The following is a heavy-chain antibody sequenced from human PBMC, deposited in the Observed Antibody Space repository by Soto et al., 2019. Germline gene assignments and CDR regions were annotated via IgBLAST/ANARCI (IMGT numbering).Heavy chain of an antibody. CDR2: ISGSGGST. CDR1: GFTFSSYA. Sequence: GGSLRLSCAASGFTFSSYAMSWVRQAPGKGLEWVSAISGSGGSTYYADSVKGRFTISRDNSKNTLYLQMNSLRAEDTAVYYCAKDVRYDSSGHMDYWGQGTLVTVSS. J-gene: IGHJ4*02. V-gene: IGHV3-23*01. CDR3: AKDVRYDSSGHMDY. D-gene: IGHD3-22*01.